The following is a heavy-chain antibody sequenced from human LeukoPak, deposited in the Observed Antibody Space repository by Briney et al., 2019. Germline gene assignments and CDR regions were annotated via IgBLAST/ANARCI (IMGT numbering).Heavy chain of an antibody. CDR3: VRGGYTYGFDY. D-gene: IGHD5-18*01. CDR1: GYSISSGYY. Sequence: SETLSLTCTVSGYSISSGYYWGWIRQPPGKGLEWIGSIYHSGSTYYNPSLKSRVTISVDTSKNQFSLKLSSVTAADTAVYYCVRGGYTYGFDYWGQGTLVSVSS. V-gene: IGHV4-38-2*02. CDR2: IYHSGST. J-gene: IGHJ4*02.